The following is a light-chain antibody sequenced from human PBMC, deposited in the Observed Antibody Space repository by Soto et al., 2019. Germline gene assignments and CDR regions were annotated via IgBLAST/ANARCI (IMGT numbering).Light chain of an antibody. Sequence: EIVMTQSPATLSVSPGERATLSCRASQRVSSNLAWYQQKPGQAPRLLIYGASTRATGIPARFSGSGSGTEFTLTISSLQSEDFAVHYCQQYNNWRRTFGQGTKVEIK. CDR1: QRVSSN. CDR3: QQYNNWRRT. J-gene: IGKJ1*01. CDR2: GAS. V-gene: IGKV3-15*01.